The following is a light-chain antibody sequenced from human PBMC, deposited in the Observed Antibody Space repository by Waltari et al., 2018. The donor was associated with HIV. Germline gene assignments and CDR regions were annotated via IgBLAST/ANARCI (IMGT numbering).Light chain of an antibody. Sequence: SYELTQPPSISVSPGQTARTPCSGESLADQYVYWYQQKPGQAPLLVMYKDTERPSGIPERFFGSTSGTTVTLTIDGVQAEDEADYYCQSADNSDTYYVFGSGTKVTVL. CDR2: KDT. CDR3: QSADNSDTYYV. J-gene: IGLJ1*01. V-gene: IGLV3-25*03. CDR1: SLADQY.